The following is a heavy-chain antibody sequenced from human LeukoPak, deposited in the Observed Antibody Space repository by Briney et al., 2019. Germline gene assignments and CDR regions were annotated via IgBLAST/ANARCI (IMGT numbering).Heavy chain of an antibody. CDR2: INHSGST. CDR3: ARSGLRYFDWLFPS. CDR1: GGSFSGYY. D-gene: IGHD3-9*01. J-gene: IGHJ5*02. Sequence: SETLSLTCAVYGGSFSGYYWSWIRQPPGKGLEWIGEINHSGSTNYNPSLKSRVTISVDTSKNQFSLKLSSVTAADTAVYYCARSGLRYFDWLFPSWGQGTLVTVSS. V-gene: IGHV4-34*01.